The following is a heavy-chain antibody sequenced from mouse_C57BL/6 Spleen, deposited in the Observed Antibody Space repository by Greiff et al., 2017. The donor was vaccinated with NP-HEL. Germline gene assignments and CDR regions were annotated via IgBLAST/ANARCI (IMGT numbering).Heavy chain of an antibody. J-gene: IGHJ4*01. V-gene: IGHV1-64*01. CDR2: IHPNSGST. Sequence: VQLQQPGAELVKPGASVKLSCKASGYTFTSYWMHWVKQRPGQGLEWIGMIHPNSGSTNYNEKFKSKATLTVDKSSSTAYMQLSSLTSEDSAVYYCARSYGYDGAMDYWGQGTSVTVSS. CDR1: GYTFTSYW. D-gene: IGHD2-2*01. CDR3: ARSYGYDGAMDY.